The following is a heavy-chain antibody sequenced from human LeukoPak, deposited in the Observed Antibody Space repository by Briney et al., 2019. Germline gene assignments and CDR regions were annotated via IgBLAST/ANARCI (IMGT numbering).Heavy chain of an antibody. V-gene: IGHV3-30*03. CDR1: GITFSDAW. CDR3: ARDLRKGRYFDY. D-gene: IGHD3-10*01. CDR2: ISSDGSNK. Sequence: GGSLRLSCAASGITFSDAWMSWVRQAPGKGLEWVALISSDGSNKDYADSVKGRFTISRDNSKNTLYVQMDSLRAEDTAVYYCARDLRKGRYFDYWGQGTLVTVSS. J-gene: IGHJ4*02.